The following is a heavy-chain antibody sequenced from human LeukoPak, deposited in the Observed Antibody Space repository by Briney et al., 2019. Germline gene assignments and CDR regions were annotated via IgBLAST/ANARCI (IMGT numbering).Heavy chain of an antibody. D-gene: IGHD6-13*01. CDR1: GYSISSGYY. CDR3: ARGVAAAGP. CDR2: INHSGST. V-gene: IGHV4-38-2*02. J-gene: IGHJ4*02. Sequence: SETLSLTCTVSGYSISSGYYWGWIRQPPGKGLEWIGEINHSGSTNYNPSLKSRVTISVDTSKNQFSLKLSSVTAADTAVYYCARGVAAAGPWGQGTLVTVSS.